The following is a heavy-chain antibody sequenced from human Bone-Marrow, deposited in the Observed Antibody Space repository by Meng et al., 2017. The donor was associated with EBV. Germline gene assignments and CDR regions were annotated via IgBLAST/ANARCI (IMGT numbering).Heavy chain of an antibody. CDR2: FLPRLGAP. CDR1: GGPFRYYA. Sequence: QVQLAQSAAEVKKPGSSVKVSCKTSGGPFRYYAISWVRQAPGQGLEWLGGFLPRLGAPNYAQKFHGRVKITADTSTSTAYMELRSLRSDDTAVYYCAREYSSGWYYFDYWGQGTLVTVSS. CDR3: AREYSSGWYYFDY. V-gene: IGHV1-69*06. D-gene: IGHD6-19*01. J-gene: IGHJ4*02.